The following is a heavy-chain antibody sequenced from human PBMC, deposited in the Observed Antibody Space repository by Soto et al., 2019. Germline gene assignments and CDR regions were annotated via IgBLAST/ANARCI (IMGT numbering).Heavy chain of an antibody. D-gene: IGHD5-12*01. CDR3: ARNSRQWLRFDY. CDR2: IYYSGST. Sequence: SETLSLTCTVSGGSISSYYWSWIRQPPGKGLEWIGYIYYSGSTNYNPSLKSRVTISVDTSKNQFSLKLSSVTAADTAVYYCARNSRQWLRFDYWGQGTLVTVSS. J-gene: IGHJ4*02. V-gene: IGHV4-59*01. CDR1: GGSISSYY.